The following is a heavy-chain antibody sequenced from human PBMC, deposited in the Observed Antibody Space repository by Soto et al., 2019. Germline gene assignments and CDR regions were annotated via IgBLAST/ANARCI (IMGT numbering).Heavy chain of an antibody. D-gene: IGHD3-22*01. CDR3: TTDVYDSGGYYPEDFQH. V-gene: IGHV3-66*01. Sequence: EVQLVESGGGLVQPGGSLRLSCAASGFTVSSNYMSWVRQAPGKGLEWVSVIYSGGSTYYADSVKGRFTISRDNSKDTLSLQMNSLRAEATAVYYCTTDVYDSGGYYPEDFQHWCQGTLVSVSS. J-gene: IGHJ1*01. CDR2: IYSGGST. CDR1: GFTVSSNY.